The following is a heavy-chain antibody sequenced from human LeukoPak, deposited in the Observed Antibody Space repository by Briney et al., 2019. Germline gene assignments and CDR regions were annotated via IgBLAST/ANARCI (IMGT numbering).Heavy chain of an antibody. D-gene: IGHD3-10*01. V-gene: IGHV1-69*01. CDR2: IIPSFGTA. J-gene: IGHJ4*02. CDR3: ARLSTGGYYYGSGFDY. Sequence: SVKVSRKASGGTFSSYGISWVRQAPGQGLEWMGGIIPSFGTANYAQKFQGRVTITADESTRTAYMELSSLRSEDTAVYYCARLSTGGYYYGSGFDYWGQGTLVTVSS. CDR1: GGTFSSYG.